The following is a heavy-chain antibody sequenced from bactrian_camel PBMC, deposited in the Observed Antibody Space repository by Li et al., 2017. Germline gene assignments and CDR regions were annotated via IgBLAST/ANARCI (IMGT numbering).Heavy chain of an antibody. V-gene: IGHV3S53*01. CDR2: IMPDGFT. CDR1: GYIFNGCG. J-gene: IGHJ6*01. CDR3: AARSVGWCPLFEHWLGKRAYTPGGYFAT. D-gene: IGHD1*01. Sequence: QVQLVESGGGSVQAGGSLKLSCVASGYIFNGCGMGWYRQRTGEERELVSFIMPDGFTKYADSVQGRFTTSQDNAKNKLYLQMDSLKPDDTVMYYCAARSVGWCPLFEHWLGKRAYTPGGYFATWGQGTQVTVS.